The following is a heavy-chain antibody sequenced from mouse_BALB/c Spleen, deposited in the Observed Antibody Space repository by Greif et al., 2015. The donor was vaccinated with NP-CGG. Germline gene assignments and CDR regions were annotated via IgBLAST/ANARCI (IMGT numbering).Heavy chain of an antibody. CDR2: INPSTGYT. CDR1: GYTFTSYW. CDR3: ARRDSSGYGY. D-gene: IGHD3-2*01. V-gene: IGHV1-7*01. J-gene: IGHJ2*01. Sequence: VQLQQSGAELAKPGASVKMSCKASGYTFTSYWTHWVKQRPGQGLEWIGYINPSTGYTEYNQKFKDKATLTADKSSSTAYMQLSSLASEGSAVYYCARRDSSGYGYWGLGTTLTVSS.